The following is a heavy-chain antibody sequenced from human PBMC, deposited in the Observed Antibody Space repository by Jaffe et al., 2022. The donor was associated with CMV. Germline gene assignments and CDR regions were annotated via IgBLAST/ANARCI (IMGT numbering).Heavy chain of an antibody. Sequence: EVQLLDSGGGLVQPGGSLRLSCTASGFTFSSYAMNWVRQAPGKGLEWVSYINTGGGSRYYADTVKGRFTISRDNSKSTVYLQMNSLRVEDTAIYYCAISPTKDTMVIDYWGQGTLVTVSS. D-gene: IGHD3-10*01. CDR2: INTGGGSR. V-gene: IGHV3-23*01. J-gene: IGHJ4*02. CDR1: GFTFSSYA. CDR3: AISPTKDTMVIDY.